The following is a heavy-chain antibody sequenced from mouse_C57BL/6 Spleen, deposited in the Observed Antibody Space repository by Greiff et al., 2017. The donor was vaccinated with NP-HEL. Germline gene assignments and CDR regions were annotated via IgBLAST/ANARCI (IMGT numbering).Heavy chain of an antibody. V-gene: IGHV1-64*01. CDR2: IHPNSGST. CDR1: GYTFTSYW. Sequence: QVQLQQPGAELVKPGASVKLSCKASGYTFTSYWMHWVKQRPGQGLEWIGMIHPNSGSTNYNEKFKGKATLTVDKSSSTAYMQLSSLTSEDSAVDYCARSYDYYAMDDWGQGTSVTVSS. J-gene: IGHJ4*01. CDR3: ARSYDYYAMDD.